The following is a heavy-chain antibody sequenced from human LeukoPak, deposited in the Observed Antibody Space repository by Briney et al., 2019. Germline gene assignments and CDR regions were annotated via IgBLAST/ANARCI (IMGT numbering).Heavy chain of an antibody. V-gene: IGHV1-2*02. J-gene: IGHJ3*02. CDR1: GYTFTGYY. Sequence: ASVKVSCKASGYTFTGYYMHWVRQAPGQGLEWMGWINPNSGGTNYAQEFQGRVTMTRDTFISTAYMELSRLRSDDTAVYYCARRGPDAFDIWGQGTMVTVSS. CDR3: ARRGPDAFDI. CDR2: INPNSGGT.